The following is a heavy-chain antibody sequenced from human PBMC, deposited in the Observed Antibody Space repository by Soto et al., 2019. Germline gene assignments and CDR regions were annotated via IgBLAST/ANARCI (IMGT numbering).Heavy chain of an antibody. J-gene: IGHJ4*02. V-gene: IGHV1-18*01. CDR2: ISAYNGNT. D-gene: IGHD3-3*01. CDR3: ARTLNEWLLGLD. CDR1: GYTFTSYG. Sequence: ASVKVSCKASGYTFTSYGISWERKAPGQGLEWMGWISAYNGNTNYAQKFQGRVTMTTDTSTSTAYMELRSLRSDDTAVYYCARTLNEWLLGLDWGQGTLVTVSS.